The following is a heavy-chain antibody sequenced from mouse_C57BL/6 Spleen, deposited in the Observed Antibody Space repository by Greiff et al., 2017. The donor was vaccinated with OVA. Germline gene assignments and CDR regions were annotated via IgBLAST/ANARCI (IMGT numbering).Heavy chain of an antibody. Sequence: QVQLQQPGAELVMPGASVKLSCKASGYTFTSYWMHWVKQRPGQGLEWIGEIDPSDSYTNYNQKFKGKSTLTVDKSSSTAYMQLSSLTSEDSAVYYCASYDCFAYWGQGTLVTVSA. V-gene: IGHV1-69*01. J-gene: IGHJ3*01. CDR2: IDPSDSYT. CDR3: ASYDCFAY. CDR1: GYTFTSYW. D-gene: IGHD2-4*01.